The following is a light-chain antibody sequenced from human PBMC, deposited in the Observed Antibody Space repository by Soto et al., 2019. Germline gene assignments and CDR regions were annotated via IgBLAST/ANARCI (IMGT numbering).Light chain of an antibody. CDR1: QSVRSW. J-gene: IGKJ4*01. CDR2: DAF. V-gene: IGKV1-5*01. Sequence: DIQMTQSPSTLSASVGDRVTITCRASQSVRSWMAWYQQKPGRAPKFLIYDAFSLESWVPSRFSGSGSGTEFTLTISNLQPDDFATYYCQQYDNYPLTFGGGTKVEI. CDR3: QQYDNYPLT.